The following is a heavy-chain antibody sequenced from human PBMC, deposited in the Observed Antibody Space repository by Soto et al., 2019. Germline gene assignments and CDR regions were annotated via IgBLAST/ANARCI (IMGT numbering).Heavy chain of an antibody. CDR2: IYHTGST. CDR1: GVSISSGNYY. Sequence: QLQLQDSGPGLVKPSETLSLNCTFSGVSISSGNYYWGWVRQSPGKGLEWIGSIYHTGSTYDNPSINNRVPISVETSKPQSSLNLGSLTAADTAVYYCVHEYNRGMDVWGQRTTVTVSS. V-gene: IGHV4-39*01. CDR3: VHEYNRGMDV. D-gene: IGHD3-10*01. J-gene: IGHJ6*02.